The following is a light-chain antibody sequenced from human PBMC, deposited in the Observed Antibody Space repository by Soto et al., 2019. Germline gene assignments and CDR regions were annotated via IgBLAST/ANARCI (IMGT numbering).Light chain of an antibody. V-gene: IGKV1-33*01. J-gene: IGKJ1*01. CDR1: HDITNY. CDR3: QHYDNLWT. Sequence: DIQMTQSPSFLSASVGDRVTITCQASHDITNYLNWYQQKSGKAPKLLIYDASNLETGVPSRFREIGSGTHFTFTITSRQPEDIATYYCQHYDNLWTFGQGTKVE. CDR2: DAS.